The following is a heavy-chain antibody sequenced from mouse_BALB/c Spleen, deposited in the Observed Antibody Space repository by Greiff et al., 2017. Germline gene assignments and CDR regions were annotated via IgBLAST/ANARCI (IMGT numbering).Heavy chain of an antibody. J-gene: IGHJ3*01. D-gene: IGHD2-4*01. V-gene: IGHV1S137*01. CDR2: ISTYYGDA. Sequence: VQLVESGAELVRPGVSVKISCKGSGYTFTDYAMHWVKQSHAKSLEWIGVISTYYGDASYNQKFKGKATMTVDKSSSTAYMELARLTSEDSAIYYCANSYDYDGAGFAYWGQGTLVTVSA. CDR3: ANSYDYDGAGFAY. CDR1: GYTFTDYA.